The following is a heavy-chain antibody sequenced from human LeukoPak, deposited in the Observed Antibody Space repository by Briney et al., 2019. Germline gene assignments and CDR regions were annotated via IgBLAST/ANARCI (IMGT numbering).Heavy chain of an antibody. V-gene: IGHV3-30*18. CDR3: AKDRTAMVTNYFDY. J-gene: IGHJ4*02. CDR2: ISYDGSNK. Sequence: SRGSLRLSCATSGFTFSSYAMSWVRQAPGKGLEWVAVISYDGSNKYYADSVKGRFTISRDNSKNTLYLQMNSLRAEDTAVYYCAKDRTAMVTNYFDYWGQGTLVTVSS. D-gene: IGHD5-18*01. CDR1: GFTFSSYA.